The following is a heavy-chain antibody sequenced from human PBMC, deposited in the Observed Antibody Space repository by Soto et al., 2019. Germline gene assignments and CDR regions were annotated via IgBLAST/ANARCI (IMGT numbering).Heavy chain of an antibody. D-gene: IGHD3-22*01. CDR2: ISFSGGNT. V-gene: IGHV3-23*01. CDR1: GFTFSNSA. Sequence: EVRLLESGRGLVQPGGSLRLSCATSGFTFSNSAMSWVRQAPGKGLEWVSFISFSGGNTYYADSVKGRFTISGDNSKNTLYLQMNSLIAEDSAAYYGAQATLRDNTGYVFAYWGQGTLVTVSS. CDR3: AQATLRDNTGYVFAY. J-gene: IGHJ4*02.